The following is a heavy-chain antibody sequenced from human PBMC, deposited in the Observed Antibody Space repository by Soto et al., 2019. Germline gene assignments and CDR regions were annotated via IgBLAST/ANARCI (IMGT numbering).Heavy chain of an antibody. CDR3: ARVGSTSWDWFGP. D-gene: IGHD2-2*01. CDR1: GGSFSNYA. V-gene: IGHV1-69*13. CDR2: IIPMLGTA. Sequence: SVKVSCKASGGSFSNYAISWVRQAPGQGLEWMGGIIPMLGTANYAQNCQGRVTIIADESTRTVYMELSSLMSEVTAVYYCARVGSTSWDWFGPWGQGTLVTVSS. J-gene: IGHJ5*02.